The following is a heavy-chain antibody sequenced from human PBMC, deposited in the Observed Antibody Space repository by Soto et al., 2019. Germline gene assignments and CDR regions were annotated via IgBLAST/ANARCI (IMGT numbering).Heavy chain of an antibody. Sequence: ASVKVSCKASGFTFTSSAVQWVRQARGQRLEWIGWIVVGSGNTNYAQKFQERVTITRDMSTSTAYMELSSLRSEDTAGYYCAAAVVTTPDYYYYGMDVWGQGTTVTVSS. V-gene: IGHV1-58*01. CDR3: AAAVVTTPDYYYYGMDV. J-gene: IGHJ6*02. CDR2: IVVGSGNT. D-gene: IGHD2-21*02. CDR1: GFTFTSSA.